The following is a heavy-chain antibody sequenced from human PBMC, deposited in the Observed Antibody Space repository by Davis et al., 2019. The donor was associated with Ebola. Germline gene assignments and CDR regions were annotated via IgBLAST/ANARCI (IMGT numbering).Heavy chain of an antibody. D-gene: IGHD2/OR15-2a*01. CDR1: GFIFSTYV. V-gene: IGHV3-23*01. Sequence: GESLKISCSASGFIFSTYVMSWVRQAPGKGLEWVSTYGTSSDTDYADSVKGRFTISRDNSKNTLYLQMNGLRVEDTAIYYCAKDNRNIWSEVWGQGTMVTVSS. J-gene: IGHJ3*01. CDR3: AKDNRNIWSEV. CDR2: GTSSDT.